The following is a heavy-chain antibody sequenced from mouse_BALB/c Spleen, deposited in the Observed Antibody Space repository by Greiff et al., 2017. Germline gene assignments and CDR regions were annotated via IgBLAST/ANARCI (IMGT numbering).Heavy chain of an antibody. J-gene: IGHJ4*01. CDR2: ISYSGST. V-gene: IGHV3-8*02. D-gene: IGHD1-1*01. CDR1: GDSITSGY. CDR3: ARAGYYYGSSVYAMDY. Sequence: EVQLQESGPSLVKPSQTLSLTCSVTGDSITSGYWNWIRKFPGNKLEYMGYISYSGSTYYNPSLKSRISITRDTSKNQYYLQLNSVTTEDTATYYCARAGYYYGSSVYAMDYWGQGTSVTVSS.